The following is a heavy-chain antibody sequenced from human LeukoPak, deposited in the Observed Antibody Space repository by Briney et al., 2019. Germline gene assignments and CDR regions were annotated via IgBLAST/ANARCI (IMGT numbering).Heavy chain of an antibody. D-gene: IGHD2-2*01. J-gene: IGHJ6*03. CDR3: AKDYPPEGPNIVVVPGAVYYYMDV. CDR1: GFTFSSYG. CDR2: IWSDGINE. Sequence: PGGSLRLSCAASGFTFSSYGLHWVSQAPGKGLEWVAVIWSDGINENYADSVKGRFTISRDNSKNTVDLQMNSLRVEDTAVYYCAKDYPPEGPNIVVVPGAVYYYMDVWGKGTTVTVSS. V-gene: IGHV3-33*06.